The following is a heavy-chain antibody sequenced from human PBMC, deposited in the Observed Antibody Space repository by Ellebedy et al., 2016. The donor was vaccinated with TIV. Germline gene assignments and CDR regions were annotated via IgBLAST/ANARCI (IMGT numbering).Heavy chain of an antibody. CDR1: GFTLDNYA. CDR3: AKGSIASALTCLDY. J-gene: IGHJ4*02. CDR2: ISGGGASV. V-gene: IGHV3-23*01. Sequence: GESLKTSCAASGFTLDNYAMFWVRQAPGQGLEGVSGISGGGASVYYGDSVKGRFTISRDISKNTLILQMDSLRVEDTAVYYCAKGSIASALTCLDYWGQGTLVTVSS. D-gene: IGHD6-13*01.